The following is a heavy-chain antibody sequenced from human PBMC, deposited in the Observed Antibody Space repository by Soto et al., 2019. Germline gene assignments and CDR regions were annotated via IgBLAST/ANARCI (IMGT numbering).Heavy chain of an antibody. CDR2: IYHSGST. J-gene: IGHJ4*02. CDR1: GGSISSGGYS. D-gene: IGHD3-10*01. CDR3: VRGRLLWCGELLYEVGYFDY. V-gene: IGHV4-30-2*01. Sequence: SETLSLTCAVSGGSISSGGYSWSWIRQPPGKGLEWIGYIYHSGSTYYNPSLKSRVTISVDRSKNQFSLKLSSVTAADTAVYYCVRGRLLWCGELLYEVGYFDYWGQGTLVTVSS.